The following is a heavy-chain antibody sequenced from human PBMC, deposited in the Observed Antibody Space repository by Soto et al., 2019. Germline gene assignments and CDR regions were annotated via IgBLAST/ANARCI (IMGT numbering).Heavy chain of an antibody. CDR3: AILEDTSMVDY. D-gene: IGHD5-18*01. Sequence: ASVKVSCKASGYTFTSYGISWVRQAPGQRLEWMGWINVGNGNTYYSQKIQGRVTITRDTSATTAYMELSSLRSEDTAMYYCAILEDTSMVDYWGHGTLVTVSS. J-gene: IGHJ4*01. CDR1: GYTFTSYG. CDR2: INVGNGNT. V-gene: IGHV1-18*01.